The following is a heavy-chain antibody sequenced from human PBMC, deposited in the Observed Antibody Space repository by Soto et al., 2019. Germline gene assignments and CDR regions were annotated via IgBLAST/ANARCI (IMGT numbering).Heavy chain of an antibody. CDR1: GGTFSSYA. V-gene: IGHV1-69*04. D-gene: IGHD5-18*01. Sequence: ASVKVSCKASGGTFSSYAISWVRQAPGQGLEWMGRIIPILGIANYAQKFQGRVTITADKSTSTAYMELSSLRSEDTAVYYCARSIAVDTAMVLDYWGQGTLVTVSS. CDR2: IIPILGIA. J-gene: IGHJ4*02. CDR3: ARSIAVDTAMVLDY.